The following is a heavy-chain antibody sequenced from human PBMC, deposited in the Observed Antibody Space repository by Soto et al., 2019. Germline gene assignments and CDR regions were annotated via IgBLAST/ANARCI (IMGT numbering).Heavy chain of an antibody. V-gene: IGHV4-30-2*06. CDR3: ARGHYYYALDV. CDR2: VSHSGSP. D-gene: IGHD3-10*01. J-gene: IGHJ3*01. Sequence: LSLACAVSGGSVSSGVFSWNWIRQSPGQGLEWIGYVSHSGSPYYTASLRSRVTISLDKSTNQISLNLTSVTPADTAVYFCARGHYYYALDVWGQGTMVTVSS. CDR1: GGSVSSGVFS.